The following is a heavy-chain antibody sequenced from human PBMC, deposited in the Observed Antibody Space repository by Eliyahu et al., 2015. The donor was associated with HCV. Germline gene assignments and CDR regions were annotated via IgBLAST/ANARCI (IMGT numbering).Heavy chain of an antibody. D-gene: IGHD2-2*01. Sequence: EVQLLESGGGLVQPGGSLRLSCAASGFXFXSXAXSWVRQAPGKGLEWVSAISGSGGSTYYADSVKGRFTISRDNSKNTLYLQMNSLRAEDTAVYYCAKDSPPKYCSSTSCSFDYWGQGTLVTVSS. CDR2: ISGSGGST. V-gene: IGHV3-23*01. J-gene: IGHJ4*02. CDR3: AKDSPPKYCSSTSCSFDY. CDR1: GFXFXSXA.